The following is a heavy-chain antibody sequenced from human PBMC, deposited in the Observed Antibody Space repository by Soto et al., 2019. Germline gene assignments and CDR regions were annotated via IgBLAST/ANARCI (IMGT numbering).Heavy chain of an antibody. V-gene: IGHV5-51*01. CDR1: GYTFTNYW. J-gene: IGHJ6*02. CDR2: IYPGDSDT. CDR3: AASIFYYGMDV. Sequence: GESLKISCKGSGYTFTNYWIGWVRQMPGKGLEWMGIIYPGDSDTKYNPSFQGQVPISADKSITTTYLQWSGLKASDTAIYYCAASIFYYGMDVWGQGTTVTVSS.